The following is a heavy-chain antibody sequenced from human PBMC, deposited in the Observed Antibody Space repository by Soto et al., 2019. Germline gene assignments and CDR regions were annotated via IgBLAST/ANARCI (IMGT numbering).Heavy chain of an antibody. J-gene: IGHJ4*02. CDR3: ARDASELVLRYFDY. CDR2: ISSSSGTK. D-gene: IGHD3-9*01. CDR1: GFTFSSYT. Sequence: GGSLRLSCAASGFTFSSYTMNWVRQAPGKGLEWISYISSSSGTKYYADSVKGRFTISRDNAKNSLYLQMNSLRAEDTVVYYCARDASELVLRYFDYWGQGALVSVSS. V-gene: IGHV3-48*01.